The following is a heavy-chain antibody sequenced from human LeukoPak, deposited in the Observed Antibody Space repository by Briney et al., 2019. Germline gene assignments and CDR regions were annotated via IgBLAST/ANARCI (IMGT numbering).Heavy chain of an antibody. J-gene: IGHJ4*02. CDR1: GYTFTSYY. D-gene: IGHD6-19*01. CDR2: IYPSGGST. CDR3: EREDRYSSGWCDY. Sequence: AAVKVSCKASGYTFTSYYMHGVRQAPGQGLEWMGVIYPSGGSTSYAQKFRGRVTMTRDTSTSTVYKELSRLRSEDTAVYYCEREDRYSSGWCDYWGQGTLVTVSS. V-gene: IGHV1-46*01.